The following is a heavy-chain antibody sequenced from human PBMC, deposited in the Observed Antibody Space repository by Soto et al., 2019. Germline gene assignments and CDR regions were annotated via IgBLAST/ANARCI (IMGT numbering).Heavy chain of an antibody. V-gene: IGHV1-2*04. CDR3: ARGDCSGGSCYSSGWFDP. CDR1: GYTFTSYG. J-gene: IGHJ5*02. D-gene: IGHD2-15*01. CDR2: INPNSGGT. Sequence: ASVKVSCKASGYTFTSYGISWVRQAPGQGLEWMGWINPNSGGTNYAQKFQGWVTMTRDTSISTAYMELSRLRSDDTAVYYCARGDCSGGSCYSSGWFDPWGQGTLVTVSS.